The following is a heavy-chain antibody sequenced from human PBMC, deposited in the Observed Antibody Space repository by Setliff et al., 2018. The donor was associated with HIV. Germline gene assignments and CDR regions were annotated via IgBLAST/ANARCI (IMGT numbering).Heavy chain of an antibody. D-gene: IGHD2-2*01. CDR2: IVPILNTG. Sequence: SVKVSCKASGGTFRSHEISWVRQAPGQGLEWMGGIVPILNTGNYAPKFQGRVTITADESTTTAYMELSSLRSEDTAVYYCARGAEYCSSTSCPFDYWGQGTLVTVSS. J-gene: IGHJ4*02. CDR3: ARGAEYCSSTSCPFDY. V-gene: IGHV1-69*13. CDR1: GGTFRSHE.